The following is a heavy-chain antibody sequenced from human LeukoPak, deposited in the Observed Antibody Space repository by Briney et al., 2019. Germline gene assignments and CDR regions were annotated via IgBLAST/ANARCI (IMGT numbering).Heavy chain of an antibody. Sequence: ASVKVSCKASGYTFTSYAIHWVRQAPGQRLEWMGWINAGNGNTKYSQKFQGRVTITRDTSASTAYMELSSLRSEDTAVYYCARDRDVVVVAALDYWGQGTLVTVSS. CDR3: ARDRDVVVVAALDY. CDR2: INAGNGNT. J-gene: IGHJ4*02. D-gene: IGHD2-15*01. V-gene: IGHV1-3*01. CDR1: GYTFTSYA.